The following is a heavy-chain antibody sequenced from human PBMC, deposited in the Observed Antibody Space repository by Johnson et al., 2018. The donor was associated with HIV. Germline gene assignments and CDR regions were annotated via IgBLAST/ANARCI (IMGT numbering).Heavy chain of an antibody. V-gene: IGHV3-13*01. J-gene: IGHJ3*02. CDR2: IGTAGDT. CDR1: GFTFSSYD. CDR3: ARAEYGDSSSWYGTLDI. Sequence: VQLVESGGGLVQPGGSLRLSCAASGFTFSSYDMHWVRQATGKGLEWVSAIGTAGDTYYPGSVKGRFTISRENAKNSLYLQMNSLRAEDTAVYYCARAEYGDSSSWYGTLDIWGRGTMVTVSS. D-gene: IGHD6-13*01.